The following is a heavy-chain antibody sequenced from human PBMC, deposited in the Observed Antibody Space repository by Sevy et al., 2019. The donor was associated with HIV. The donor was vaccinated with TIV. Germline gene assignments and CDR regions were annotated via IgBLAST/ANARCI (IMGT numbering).Heavy chain of an antibody. V-gene: IGHV3-33*08. Sequence: GGSLRLSCAASGFTFSSYGMHWVCQAPGKGLEWVAVIWYDGSNKYYADSVKGRFTISRDNSKNTLYLQMNSLRAEDTAVYYCASGIVGATLSYWGQGTLVTVSS. J-gene: IGHJ4*02. CDR1: GFTFSSYG. D-gene: IGHD1-26*01. CDR2: IWYDGSNK. CDR3: ASGIVGATLSY.